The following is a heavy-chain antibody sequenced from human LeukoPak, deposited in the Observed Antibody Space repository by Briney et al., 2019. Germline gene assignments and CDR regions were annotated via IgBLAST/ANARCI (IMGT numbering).Heavy chain of an antibody. CDR2: ISSSSSYI. J-gene: IGHJ4*02. D-gene: IGHD3-10*01. CDR1: GFTFSSYS. V-gene: IGHV3-21*01. CDR3: ARDGVRYYYGSGSYSVDY. Sequence: GGSLRLSCAASGFTFSSYSMNWVRQAPGKGLEWVSSISSSSSYIYYADSVKGRFTVSRDNAKNSLYLQMNSLRAEDTAVYYCARDGVRYYYGSGSYSVDYWGQGTLVTVSS.